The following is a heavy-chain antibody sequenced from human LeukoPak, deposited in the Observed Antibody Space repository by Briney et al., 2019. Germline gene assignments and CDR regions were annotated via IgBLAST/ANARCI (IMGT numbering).Heavy chain of an antibody. V-gene: IGHV1-18*01. D-gene: IGHD2-15*01. CDR2: ISCYNGDT. Sequence: ASVKVSCKASGYTFNRHGISWVRQAPGQGPEWMGWISCYNGDTHYAQNYQGRLTMTTDTSTSTAYIELRSLRSDDTAVYYCARDPSNTSGHNAWFDYWGQGTLVTVSS. CDR1: GYTFNRHG. J-gene: IGHJ5*01. CDR3: ARDPSNTSGHNAWFDY.